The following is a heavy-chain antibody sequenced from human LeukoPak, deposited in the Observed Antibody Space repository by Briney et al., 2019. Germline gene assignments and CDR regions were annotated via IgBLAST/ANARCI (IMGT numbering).Heavy chain of an antibody. V-gene: IGHV3-73*01. Sequence: TGGSLRLSCAASGFTFSGSAMHWVRQASGKGLEWVGRIRSKANSYATAYAASVKGRFTISRDDSKNTPYLQMNSLKTEDTAVYYCLSSSWNNDIWGQGTMVTVSS. CDR1: GFTFSGSA. D-gene: IGHD6-13*01. CDR2: IRSKANSYAT. J-gene: IGHJ3*02. CDR3: LSSSWNNDI.